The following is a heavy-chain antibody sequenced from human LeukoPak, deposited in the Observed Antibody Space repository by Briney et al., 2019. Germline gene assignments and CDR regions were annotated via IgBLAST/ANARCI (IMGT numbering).Heavy chain of an antibody. CDR3: ARGSPRYDYFDY. D-gene: IGHD2-15*01. CDR2: INHSGST. V-gene: IGHV4-34*01. CDR1: GGSFSGYY. Sequence: SSETLSLTCAVYGGSFSGYYWSWIHQPPGKGLEWIGEINHSGSTNYNPSLKSRVTISVDTSKNQFSLKLSSVTAADTAVYYCARGSPRYDYFDYWGQGTLVTVSS. J-gene: IGHJ4*02.